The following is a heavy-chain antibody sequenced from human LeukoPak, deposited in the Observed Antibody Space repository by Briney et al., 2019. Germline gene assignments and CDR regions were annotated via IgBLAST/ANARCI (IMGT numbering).Heavy chain of an antibody. CDR2: ISYDGSNK. D-gene: IGHD6-13*01. CDR3: AKDTSSSSWNY. CDR1: GFTFSSYA. Sequence: GGSLRLSCAASGFTFSSYAMHWVRQAPGKGLEWVAVISYDGSNKYYADSVKGRFTISRDNSKNTLYLQMNSLRAEDTAVYYCAKDTSSSSWNYWGQGTLVTVSS. J-gene: IGHJ4*02. V-gene: IGHV3-30*07.